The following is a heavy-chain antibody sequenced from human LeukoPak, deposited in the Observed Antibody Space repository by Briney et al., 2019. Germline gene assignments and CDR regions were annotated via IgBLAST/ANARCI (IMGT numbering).Heavy chain of an antibody. CDR1: GGTFSSYT. V-gene: IGHV1-69*04. CDR2: IIPILGIA. D-gene: IGHD1-26*01. CDR3: ARDPQDHEGATKGGYYFDY. J-gene: IGHJ4*02. Sequence: SVKVSCKASGGTFSSYTISWVRQAPGQGLEWMGRIIPILGIANYAQKFQGRVTITADKSTSTAYMELSSLRSEDTAVYYCARDPQDHEGATKGGYYFDYWGQGTLVTVSS.